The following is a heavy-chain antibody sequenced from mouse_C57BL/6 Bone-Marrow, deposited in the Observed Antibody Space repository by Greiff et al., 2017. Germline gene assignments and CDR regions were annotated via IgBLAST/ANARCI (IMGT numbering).Heavy chain of an antibody. Sequence: VQLQQSGAELVRPGASVKLSCKASGYTFTDYYINWVKQRPGQGLEWIARIYPGSGNTYYNEKFKGKATLTAEKSSSTAYMQLSSLTSEDSAVYFCARRGNYDYDVHWYFDVWGTGTTVTVSS. CDR2: IYPGSGNT. D-gene: IGHD2-4*01. CDR3: ARRGNYDYDVHWYFDV. CDR1: GYTFTDYY. J-gene: IGHJ1*03. V-gene: IGHV1-76*01.